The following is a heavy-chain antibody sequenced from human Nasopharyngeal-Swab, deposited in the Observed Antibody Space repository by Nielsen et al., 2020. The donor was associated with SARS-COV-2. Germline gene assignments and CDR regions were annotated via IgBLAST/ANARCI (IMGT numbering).Heavy chain of an antibody. CDR3: ARDRGFDGYYYMDV. V-gene: IGHV3-53*01. CDR2: ISTGGTT. D-gene: IGHD3-10*01. CDR1: GFTVTYNY. Sequence: GGSLRLSCAASGFTVTYNYMSWVCQAPGKGLEWVSLISTGGTTSYADSVKGRFTISRDISKNTLYLQMNSLRAEDTAVYYCARDRGFDGYYYMDVWGKGTTVTVSS. J-gene: IGHJ6*03.